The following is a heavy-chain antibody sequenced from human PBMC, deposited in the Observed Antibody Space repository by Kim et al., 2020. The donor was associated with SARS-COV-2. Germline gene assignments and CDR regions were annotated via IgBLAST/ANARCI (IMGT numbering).Heavy chain of an antibody. Sequence: GGSLRLSCAASGFTFSSYAMSWVRQAPGKGLEWVSAISGSGGSTYYADSVKGRFTISRDNSKNTLYLQMNSLRAEDTAVYYCAKGVVGFVVVTAVDYWGQGTLVTVSS. J-gene: IGHJ4*02. CDR1: GFTFSSYA. CDR3: AKGVVGFVVVTAVDY. D-gene: IGHD2-21*02. V-gene: IGHV3-23*01. CDR2: ISGSGGST.